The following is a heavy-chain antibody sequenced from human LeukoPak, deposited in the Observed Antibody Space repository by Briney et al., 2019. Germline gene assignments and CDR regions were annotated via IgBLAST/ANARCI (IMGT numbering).Heavy chain of an antibody. CDR1: GYTFTNNY. J-gene: IGHJ4*02. CDR3: ERDQEAFAS. CDR2: IYPRDGST. Sequence: VKVSFKASGYTFTNNYLHWVRQAPGQGLEWMGMIYPRDGSTSYAQNFQGRVTVTRDTSTTTVHMELRGLRSGDTAVYYCERDQEAFASGGQEPWSPSPQ. V-gene: IGHV1-46*01.